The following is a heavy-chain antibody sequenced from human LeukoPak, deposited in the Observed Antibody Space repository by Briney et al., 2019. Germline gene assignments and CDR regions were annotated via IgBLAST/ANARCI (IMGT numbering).Heavy chain of an antibody. D-gene: IGHD2-2*01. V-gene: IGHV5-51*01. Sequence: GASLQISCKGSGSSFTSYWIGWVRPMPGKGLEWMGIIYPGNSDTRYSPSFQGQVTISADKSISTAYLQWSSLKASDTAMYYCARRVFGSTSLYYFDYWGQGTLVTVSS. CDR1: GSSFTSYW. CDR3: ARRVFGSTSLYYFDY. J-gene: IGHJ4*02. CDR2: IYPGNSDT.